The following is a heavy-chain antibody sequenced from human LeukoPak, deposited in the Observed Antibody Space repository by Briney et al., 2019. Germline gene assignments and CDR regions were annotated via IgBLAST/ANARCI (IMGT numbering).Heavy chain of an antibody. CDR1: GYTFTGYY. V-gene: IGHV1-2*02. D-gene: IGHD6-13*01. J-gene: IGHJ6*03. Sequence: ASVKVSCKASGYTFTGYYMHWVRQAPGQGLEWMGWINPNSGGTNYAQKFQGRVTMTRDTSISTAYMELSRLRSDDTAVYYCARDGSSWYAFDYMDVWGKGTTVTASS. CDR3: ARDGSSWYAFDYMDV. CDR2: INPNSGGT.